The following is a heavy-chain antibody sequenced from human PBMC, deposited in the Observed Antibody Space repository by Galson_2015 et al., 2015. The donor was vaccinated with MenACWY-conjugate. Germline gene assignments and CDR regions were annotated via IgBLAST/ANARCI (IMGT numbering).Heavy chain of an antibody. J-gene: IGHJ6*02. CDR3: AREFGYSYGYDYYYYGMDV. CDR2: IYYSGST. CDR1: GGSISSSSYY. D-gene: IGHD5-18*01. Sequence: SETLSLTCTVSGGSISSSSYYWGWIRQPPGKGLEWIGSIYYSGSTYYNPSLKSRVTISVDTSKNQFSLKLSSVTAADTAVYYCAREFGYSYGYDYYYYGMDVWGQGTTVTVSS. V-gene: IGHV4-39*07.